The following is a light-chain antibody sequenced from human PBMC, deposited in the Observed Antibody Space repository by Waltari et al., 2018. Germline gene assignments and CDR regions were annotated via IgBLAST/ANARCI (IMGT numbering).Light chain of an antibody. CDR1: QYITGSW. CDR2: GAS. J-gene: IGKJ4*01. Sequence: EIVLKQSPGTLSLPPEERVTLSCRASQYITGSWMTWYHQKPGQAPRLLIYGASTRAPGVPDRFSVSGSGTDFTLTISRLEPEDSAVYYCQQYDGSVVTFGGGTKVEIK. CDR3: QQYDGSVVT. V-gene: IGKV3-20*01.